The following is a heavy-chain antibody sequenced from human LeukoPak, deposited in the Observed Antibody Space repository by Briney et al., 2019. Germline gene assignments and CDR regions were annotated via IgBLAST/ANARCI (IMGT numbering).Heavy chain of an antibody. J-gene: IGHJ4*02. D-gene: IGHD2-2*01. V-gene: IGHV3-23*01. CDR3: AKGPVVPSATYFFEH. CDR2: ISGSGGST. Sequence: PGGSLRLSCAASEFTFSTYAMGWVRQAPGKGLEWVSAISGSGGSTFYADSVKGRFTISRDNSKNTLYLQMSSLTPEDTAVYYGAKGPVVPSATYFFEHWGQGTLVVVSS. CDR1: EFTFSTYA.